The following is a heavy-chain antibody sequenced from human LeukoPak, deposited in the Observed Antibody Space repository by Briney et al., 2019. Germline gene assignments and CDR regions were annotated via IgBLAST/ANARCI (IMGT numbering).Heavy chain of an antibody. J-gene: IGHJ4*02. CDR1: GFTFSSYA. CDR2: ISGSGGST. D-gene: IGHD1-26*01. CDR3: ARSSSVRGSYYN. V-gene: IGHV3-23*01. Sequence: GGSLRLSCAASGFTFSSYAMSWVRQAPGKGLEWVSAISGSGGSTYYADSVKGRFTISRDNSKNTLYLQMNSLRAEDTAVYYCARSSSVRGSYYNWGQGTLVTVSS.